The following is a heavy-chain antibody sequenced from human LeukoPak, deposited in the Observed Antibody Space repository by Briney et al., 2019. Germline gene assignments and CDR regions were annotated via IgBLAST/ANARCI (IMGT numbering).Heavy chain of an antibody. CDR2: IYHSGSA. V-gene: IGHV4-38-2*02. CDR3: ARVGVLELRLDY. J-gene: IGHJ4*02. Sequence: SETLSLTCTVSGYSISSGYYWGWIRQPPGKGLEWIGSIYHSGSAYYNPSLKSRVTLSVDTSKNQFSLKLSSVTAADTAVYYCARVGVLELRLDYWGQGTLVTISS. CDR1: GYSISSGYY. D-gene: IGHD1-7*01.